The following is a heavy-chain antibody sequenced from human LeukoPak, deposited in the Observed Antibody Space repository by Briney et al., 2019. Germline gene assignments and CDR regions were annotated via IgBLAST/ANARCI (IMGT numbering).Heavy chain of an antibody. CDR2: ISAYNGNT. D-gene: IGHD3-16*02. V-gene: IGHV1-18*01. CDR3: ARVLKGRYDYVWGSYRPGYFDY. Sequence: ASVKVSCKASGYTFTSYGISWVRQAPGQGLEWMGWISAYNGNTNYAQKLQSRVTMTTDTSTSTAYMELRSLRSDDTAVYYCARVLKGRYDYVWGSYRPGYFDYWGQGTLVTVSS. CDR1: GYTFTSYG. J-gene: IGHJ4*02.